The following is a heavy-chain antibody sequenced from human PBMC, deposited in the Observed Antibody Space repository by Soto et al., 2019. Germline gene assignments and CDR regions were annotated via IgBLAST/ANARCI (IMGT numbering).Heavy chain of an antibody. Sequence: SETLSLTCTVSGGSISSSSYYWGWIRQPPGKGLEWIGSIYYSGSTYYNPSLKSRVTISVDTSKNQFSLKLSSVTAADTAVCYCARHVWAAGNYGMDVWGQGATVTVSS. CDR1: GGSISSSSYY. CDR3: ARHVWAAGNYGMDV. V-gene: IGHV4-39*01. J-gene: IGHJ6*02. CDR2: IYYSGST. D-gene: IGHD6-13*01.